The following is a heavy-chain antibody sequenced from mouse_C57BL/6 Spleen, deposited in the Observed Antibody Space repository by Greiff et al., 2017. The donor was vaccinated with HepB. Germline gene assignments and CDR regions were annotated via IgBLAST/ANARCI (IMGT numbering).Heavy chain of an antibody. CDR2: ISDGGSYT. CDR1: GFTFSSYA. CDR3: ARDGATKVTTRAYFDD. J-gene: IGHJ2*01. Sequence: EVQLVESGGGLVKPGGSLKLSCAASGFTFSSYAMSWVRQTPEKRLEWVATISDGGSYTYYPDNVKGRFTISRDNAKNNLYLQMSHLKSEDTAMDYCARDGATKVTTRAYFDDWGQGTTLTVSS. V-gene: IGHV5-4*01. D-gene: IGHD2-5*01.